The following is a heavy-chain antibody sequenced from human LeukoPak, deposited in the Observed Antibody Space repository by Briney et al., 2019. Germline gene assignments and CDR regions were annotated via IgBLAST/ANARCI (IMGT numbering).Heavy chain of an antibody. CDR1: GYTFTGHY. CDR2: INPNSGGT. V-gene: IGHV1-2*06. D-gene: IGHD1-26*01. Sequence: GASVKVSCKASGYTFTGHYMHWVRQAPGQGLEWRGRINPNSGGTNYAQKFQGRVTMTRDTSISTAYMELSRLRSDDTAVYYCARDRSRVVGATIGYWGQGTLVTVSS. J-gene: IGHJ4*02. CDR3: ARDRSRVVGATIGY.